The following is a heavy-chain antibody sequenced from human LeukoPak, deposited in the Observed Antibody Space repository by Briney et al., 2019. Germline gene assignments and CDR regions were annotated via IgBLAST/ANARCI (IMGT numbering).Heavy chain of an antibody. CDR3: ASDDSSGYDN. CDR1: GYSISSGYY. D-gene: IGHD3-22*01. Sequence: PSETLSLTCTVSGYSISSGYYWSWIGQPAGKGLEWIWRIYTSGSTNYNPSLKSRVTMSVDTSKNQFSLKLSSVTAADTAVYYCASDDSSGYDNWGQGTLVTVSS. V-gene: IGHV4-4*07. J-gene: IGHJ4*02. CDR2: IYTSGST.